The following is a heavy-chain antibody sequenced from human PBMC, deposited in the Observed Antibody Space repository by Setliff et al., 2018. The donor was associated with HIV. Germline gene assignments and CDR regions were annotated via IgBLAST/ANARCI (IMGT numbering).Heavy chain of an antibody. Sequence: ASVKVSCKASGYTFTGYYMHWVRQAPGKGLEWMGGFDPEHDKTIYAQKFQGRVTMAEDTSTDTAYMQLNSLRSEDTAVYFCASHRRVGTTVLFSYWGQGTLVTVSS. D-gene: IGHD1-1*01. CDR2: FDPEHDKT. CDR3: ASHRRVGTTVLFSY. CDR1: GYTFTGYY. J-gene: IGHJ4*02. V-gene: IGHV1-24*01.